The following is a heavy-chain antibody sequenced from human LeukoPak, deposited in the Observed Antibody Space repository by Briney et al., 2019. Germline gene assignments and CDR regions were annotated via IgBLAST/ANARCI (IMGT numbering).Heavy chain of an antibody. J-gene: IGHJ4*02. CDR3: ARGCERRHRSGSYRQGPYYFDY. CDR1: GGSFSGYY. CDR2: INHSGST. V-gene: IGHV4-34*01. Sequence: SETLSLTCAVYGGSFSGYYWSWIRQPPGKGLEWIGEINHSGSTNYNPSLKSRVTISVDTSKNQFSLKLSSVTAADTAVYYCARGCERRHRSGSYRQGPYYFDYWGQGTLVTVSS. D-gene: IGHD1-26*01.